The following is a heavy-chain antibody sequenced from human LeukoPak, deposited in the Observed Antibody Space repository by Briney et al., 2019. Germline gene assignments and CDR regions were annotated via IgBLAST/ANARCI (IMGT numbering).Heavy chain of an antibody. V-gene: IGHV4-59*01. D-gene: IGHD3-22*01. J-gene: IGHJ4*02. CDR1: GGSISSDK. Sequence: SETLCLTCAVSGGSISSDKWSWIRQPPGKGLEWIGYIYYSGSTNYNPSLKSRVTISVDTSKNQFSLKLSSVTAADTAVYYCARSYYYDSSGPSAYWGQGTLVTVSS. CDR2: IYYSGST. CDR3: ARSYYYDSSGPSAY.